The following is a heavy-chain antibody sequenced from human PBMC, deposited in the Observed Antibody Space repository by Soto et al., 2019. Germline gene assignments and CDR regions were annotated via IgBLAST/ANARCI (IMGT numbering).Heavy chain of an antibody. V-gene: IGHV1-46*01. CDR3: ARADYYDSSGFYYDC. Sequence: QVQLVQSGAEVKKPGASVKVSCKASGYIFTNNYIHWVRQAPGQGLDWMGIINPSGVSTNYLQQVQGRITMTRVTSTSTVYMELISLRSEVTAVYFCARADYYDSSGFYYDCWGQGSLVTVSS. J-gene: IGHJ4*02. D-gene: IGHD3-22*01. CDR1: GYIFTNNY. CDR2: INPSGVST.